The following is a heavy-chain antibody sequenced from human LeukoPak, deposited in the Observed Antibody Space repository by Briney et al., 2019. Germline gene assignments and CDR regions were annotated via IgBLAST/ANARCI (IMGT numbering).Heavy chain of an antibody. D-gene: IGHD3-3*01. J-gene: IGHJ4*02. Sequence: PSETLSLTCAVCGGSFSGYYWSWIRQPPGKGLEWIGEINHSGSTNYNPSLKSRVTISVDTSKNQFSLKLSSVTAADTAVYYCARAQGSRYDFWSGYFAYYFDYWGQGTLVTVSS. CDR1: GGSFSGYY. CDR2: INHSGST. V-gene: IGHV4-34*01. CDR3: ARAQGSRYDFWSGYFAYYFDY.